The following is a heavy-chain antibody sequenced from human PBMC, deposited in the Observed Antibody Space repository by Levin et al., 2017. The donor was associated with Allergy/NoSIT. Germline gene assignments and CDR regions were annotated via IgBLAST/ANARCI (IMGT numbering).Heavy chain of an antibody. CDR2: IYHSGST. CDR1: GGSISSSNW. V-gene: IGHV4-4*02. Sequence: SETLSLTCAVSGGSISSSNWWCWVRQPPGKGLEWIGVIYHSGSTNYNPSLKSRVTISVDKSKNHFSMKLSSVTAADTAVYYCAMNYDDSSGPCDYWGQGTLVTVSS. D-gene: IGHD3-22*01. J-gene: IGHJ4*02. CDR3: AMNYDDSSGPCDY.